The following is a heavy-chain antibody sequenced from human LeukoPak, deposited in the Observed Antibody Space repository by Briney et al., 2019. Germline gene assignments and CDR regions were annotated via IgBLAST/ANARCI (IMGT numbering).Heavy chain of an antibody. Sequence: GASVKVSRKASGYTFTSYFMHWVRQAPGQGLEWMGIINPSGGSTSYAQKFQGRVTMTRDMSTSTVYMELSSLRSEDTAVYYCARGTTKGATGYYYYGMDVWGQGTTVTVSS. D-gene: IGHD5-12*01. V-gene: IGHV1-46*01. CDR2: INPSGGST. J-gene: IGHJ6*02. CDR1: GYTFTSYF. CDR3: ARGTTKGATGYYYYGMDV.